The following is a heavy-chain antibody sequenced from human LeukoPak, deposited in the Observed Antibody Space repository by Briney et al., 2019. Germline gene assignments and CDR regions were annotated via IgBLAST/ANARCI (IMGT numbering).Heavy chain of an antibody. J-gene: IGHJ3*02. V-gene: IGHV4-30-4*01. CDR3: ATYSGSYYGDAFDI. D-gene: IGHD1-26*01. CDR1: GGSISSGDYY. Sequence: SQTLSLTCTVSGGSISSGDYYWSWIRQPPGKGLEWIGYIYYSGSTYYNPSLKSRVTISVDTSKNQFSLKRSSVTAADTAVYYCATYSGSYYGDAFDIWGQGTMVTVSS. CDR2: IYYSGST.